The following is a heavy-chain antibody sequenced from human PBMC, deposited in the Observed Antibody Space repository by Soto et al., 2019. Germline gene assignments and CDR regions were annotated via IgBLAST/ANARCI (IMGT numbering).Heavy chain of an antibody. Sequence: EVQLVESGGGLVQPGRSLRLSCAASGFTFDDYAMHWVRQAPGKGLEWVSGISWNSGSIGYADSVKGRFTISRDNAKNSLYLQMNSLRAEDTALYYCAKDSYSVGGYYYYGMDVWGQGTTVTVSS. D-gene: IGHD3-16*01. J-gene: IGHJ6*02. V-gene: IGHV3-9*01. CDR1: GFTFDDYA. CDR2: ISWNSGSI. CDR3: AKDSYSVGGYYYYGMDV.